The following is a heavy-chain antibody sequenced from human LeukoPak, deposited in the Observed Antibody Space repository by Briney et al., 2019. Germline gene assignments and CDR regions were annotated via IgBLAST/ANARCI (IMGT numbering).Heavy chain of an antibody. CDR1: GYTFTGYY. V-gene: IGHV1-2*02. J-gene: IGHJ5*02. CDR2: INPNSGGT. Sequence: ASVKVSCKASGYTFTGYYMHWVRQAPGQGLEWMGWINPNSGGTNYAQKFQGRVTMTRDTSISTAYMELSRLRSDDTAVYYCARGPDPRWGITMVRGVISTKYNWFDPWGQGTLVTVSS. CDR3: ARGPDPRWGITMVRGVISTKYNWFDP. D-gene: IGHD3-10*01.